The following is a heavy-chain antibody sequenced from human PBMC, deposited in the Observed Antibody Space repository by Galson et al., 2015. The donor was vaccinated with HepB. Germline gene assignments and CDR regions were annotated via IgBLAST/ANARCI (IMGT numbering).Heavy chain of an antibody. V-gene: IGHV3-7*01. J-gene: IGHJ3*02. CDR1: GFTFSSYW. CDR2: IDQDGSEK. CDR3: AADPELGTGTSDI. Sequence: SLRLSCATSGFTFSSYWMSWVRQAPGKGLEWVANIDQDGSEKNYVDSVKGRFTISRDNARNSLHLQMNSLRAEDTAMYYCAADPELGTGTSDIWGQGTMVTVSS. D-gene: IGHD1-14*01.